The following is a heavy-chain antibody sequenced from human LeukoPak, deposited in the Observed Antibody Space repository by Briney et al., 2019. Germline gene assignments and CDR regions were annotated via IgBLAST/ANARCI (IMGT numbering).Heavy chain of an antibody. CDR1: GGSISSGDYY. J-gene: IGHJ4*02. Sequence: SQTLSLTSTVSGGSISSGDYYWSWIRQPPGKGLEWIGYIYYSGSTYYNPSLKSRVTISVDTSKNQFSLKLSSVTAADTAVYYCARVWVYSGSYSDYWGQGTLVTVSS. CDR2: IYYSGST. D-gene: IGHD1-26*01. CDR3: ARVWVYSGSYSDY. V-gene: IGHV4-30-4*08.